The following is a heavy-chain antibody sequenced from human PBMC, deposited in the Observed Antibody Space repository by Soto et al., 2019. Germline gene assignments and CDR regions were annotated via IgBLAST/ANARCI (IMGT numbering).Heavy chain of an antibody. CDR2: IYYSGST. Sequence: QVQLQESGPGLVKPSETLSLTCTVSGGSISSYYWCWIRQPPGRGLEWIGYIYYSGSTNYNPSLKSRVTISVDTSKNQFSLKLSSVTAADTAVYYCARAQWLVRGNWYFDLWGRGTLVTVSS. D-gene: IGHD6-19*01. CDR3: ARAQWLVRGNWYFDL. CDR1: GGSISSYY. V-gene: IGHV4-59*01. J-gene: IGHJ2*01.